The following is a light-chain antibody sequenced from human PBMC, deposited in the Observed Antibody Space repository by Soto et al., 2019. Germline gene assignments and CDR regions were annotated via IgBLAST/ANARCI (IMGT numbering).Light chain of an antibody. Sequence: DLQMTQSPSSLSASVGDSVTITCRTSQSISSYLNWYHHKPGKAPKLLIYASTYLRRGVPSRFSGSGSETDFTLTISTLQPEDFGTYYCQQSFSIPFTFGGGTNVEIK. V-gene: IGKV1-39*01. CDR1: QSISSY. J-gene: IGKJ4*01. CDR2: AST. CDR3: QQSFSIPFT.